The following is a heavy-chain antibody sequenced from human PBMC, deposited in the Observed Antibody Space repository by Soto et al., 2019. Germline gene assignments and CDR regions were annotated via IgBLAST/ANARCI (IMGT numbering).Heavy chain of an antibody. D-gene: IGHD3-16*01. CDR1: CGSISSYY. J-gene: IGHJ4*02. V-gene: IGHV4-59*01. Sequence: SETLSLTCTVSCGSISSYYWSWIRQPPGKGLEWIGYIYYSGSTNYNPSLKSRVTISVDTSKNQFSLKLSSVTAADTAVYYCASLEGGYFDYWGQGTLVTVSS. CDR2: IYYSGST. CDR3: ASLEGGYFDY.